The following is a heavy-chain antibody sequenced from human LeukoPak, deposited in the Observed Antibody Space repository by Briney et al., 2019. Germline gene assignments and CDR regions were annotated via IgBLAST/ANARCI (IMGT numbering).Heavy chain of an antibody. CDR2: MYYHGYT. D-gene: IGHD6-13*01. Sequence: LLETLSLTCTVSGGSSGAIRSYYWTWVRQPPGKGLEWIGHMYYHGYTHYNPSLKSRVTISIDTSKSQFSLNLSSVTDADTAVYYCARAAAGLGNWFDPWGQGTLVTVSS. CDR3: ARAAAGLGNWFDP. J-gene: IGHJ5*02. CDR1: GGSSGAIRSYY. V-gene: IGHV4-59*01.